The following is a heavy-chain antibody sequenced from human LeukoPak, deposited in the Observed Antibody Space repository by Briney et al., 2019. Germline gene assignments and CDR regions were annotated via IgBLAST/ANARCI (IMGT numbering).Heavy chain of an antibody. D-gene: IGHD3-3*02. Sequence: SETLSLTCAVYGGSFSGYYWSWIRQPPGKGLEGIGEINHSGSTNYNPSLKSRVTISVDTSKNQFSLKLSSVTAADTAVYYCASRQGVGPSFVAWGQGTLVTVSS. CDR2: INHSGST. J-gene: IGHJ5*02. V-gene: IGHV4-34*01. CDR3: ASRQGVGPSFVA. CDR1: GGSFSGYY.